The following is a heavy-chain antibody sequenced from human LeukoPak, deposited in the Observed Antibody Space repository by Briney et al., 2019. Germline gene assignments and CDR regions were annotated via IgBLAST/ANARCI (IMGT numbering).Heavy chain of an antibody. J-gene: IGHJ4*02. CDR3: TTVGLSGYFDRSGYYYFDY. D-gene: IGHD3-22*01. CDR2: IKSKTYGGTA. V-gene: IGHV3-15*01. Sequence: GGSLRLSCAASAFTFNSAWMSWVRQAPGKGLEWVGRIKSKTYGGTADYAAPVKGRFIISRDDSKNTLYLQMNSLKIEDTAVYYCTTVGLSGYFDRSGYYYFDYWGQGTLVTVSS. CDR1: AFTFNSAW.